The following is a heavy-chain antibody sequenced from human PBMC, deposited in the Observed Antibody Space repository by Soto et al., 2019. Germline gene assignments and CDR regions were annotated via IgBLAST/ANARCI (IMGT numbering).Heavy chain of an antibody. CDR2: ITSNGETT. CDR3: GKDLRGDARGMDD. V-gene: IGHV3-23*01. D-gene: IGHD3-16*01. Sequence: EVQMLETGGGLVQPGGSLRLSCAASGFTFSGYAMHWVRQAPGRGLEWVSAITSNGETTYYADPVKGRFTISRDNSKNSLYLETNSLRAEEMDVYCRGKDLRGDARGMDDWGQGALVTVSS. J-gene: IGHJ4*02. CDR1: GFTFSGYA.